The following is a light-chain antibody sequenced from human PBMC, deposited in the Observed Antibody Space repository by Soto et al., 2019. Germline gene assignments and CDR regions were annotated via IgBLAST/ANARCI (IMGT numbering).Light chain of an antibody. CDR1: SGDIGDYNY. J-gene: IGLJ1*01. V-gene: IGLV2-14*01. CDR3: CSDTRSGTLI. Sequence: QSVLTQPASVSGSPGQSITISCVGTSGDIGDYNYVSWYQQHPGKVPKVIIYDVSNRPSGVSYRFSGTKSGNTASLTVSGLQAEDEADYYCCSDTRSGTLIFGTGIKVTVL. CDR2: DVS.